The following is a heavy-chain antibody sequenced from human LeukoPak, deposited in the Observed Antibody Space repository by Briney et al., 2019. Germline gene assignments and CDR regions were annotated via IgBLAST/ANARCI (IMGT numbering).Heavy chain of an antibody. J-gene: IGHJ6*03. CDR1: GFTFSSYA. D-gene: IGHD6-13*01. CDR2: ISSNGGST. V-gene: IGHV3-64*01. CDR3: ARDPLRLGYSSSWYRPYFYYYYYMDV. Sequence: GGSLRLSCSASGFTFSSYAMHWVRQAPGKGLEYVSAISSNGGSTDYANSVKGRFTISRDNSKHTLYLQMGSLRAEDMAVYYCARDPLRLGYSSSWYRPYFYYYYYMDVWGKGTTVTVSS.